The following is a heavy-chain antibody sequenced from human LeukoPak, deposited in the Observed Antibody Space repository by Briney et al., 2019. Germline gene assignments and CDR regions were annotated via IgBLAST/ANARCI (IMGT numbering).Heavy chain of an antibody. Sequence: SGTLSLTCTVSGGSISSYYWSWIRQPPGKGLEWIGYIYYSGSTNYNPSLKSRVTISVDTSKNQFSLKLSSVTAADTAVYYCARRLSHFDYWGQGTLVTVSS. D-gene: IGHD2-21*02. J-gene: IGHJ4*02. CDR3: ARRLSHFDY. V-gene: IGHV4-59*01. CDR1: GGSISSYY. CDR2: IYYSGST.